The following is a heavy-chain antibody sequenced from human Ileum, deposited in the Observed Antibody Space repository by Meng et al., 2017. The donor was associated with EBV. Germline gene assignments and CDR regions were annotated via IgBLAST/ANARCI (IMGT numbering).Heavy chain of an antibody. J-gene: IGHJ4*02. CDR3: ARDSGYTRSWSGDY. V-gene: IGHV7-4-1*02. Sequence: QVQLVKSGSYVKKPGASVKVSCKASGYTFTRNAINWVRQAPGQGLEWMGWISTNTGNPTYAQGFAGRFVFSLDTSVSTAYLQISGLKAEDTAIYYCARDSGYTRSWSGDYWGQGTLVTVSS. CDR2: ISTNTGNP. CDR1: GYTFTRNA. D-gene: IGHD6-13*01.